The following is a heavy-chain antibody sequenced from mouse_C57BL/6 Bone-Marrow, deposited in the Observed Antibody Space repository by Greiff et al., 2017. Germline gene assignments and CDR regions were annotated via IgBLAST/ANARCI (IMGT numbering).Heavy chain of an antibody. V-gene: IGHV1-69*01. Sequence: VQLQQPGAELVMPGASVKLSCKASGYTFTSYWMHWVKQRPGQGLEWIGEIDPSDSYTNYNQKFKGKSTLTVDKSSSTAYMQLSSLTSEDSAVYDCAREGLGITTCDYWGQGTTLTVSA. CDR2: IDPSDSYT. CDR1: GYTFTSYW. D-gene: IGHD2-4*01. J-gene: IGHJ2*01. CDR3: AREGLGITTCDY.